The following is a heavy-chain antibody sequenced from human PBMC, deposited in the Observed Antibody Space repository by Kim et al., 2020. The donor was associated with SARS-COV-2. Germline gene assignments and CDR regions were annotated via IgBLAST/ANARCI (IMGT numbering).Heavy chain of an antibody. CDR2: IYSGGST. Sequence: GGSLRLSCAASGLTFSSNYMSWVRQAPGKGLEWVSVIYSGGSTYYADSVKGRFTISRDNSKNTLYLQMNSLRAEDTAVYYCARDRDVLGMDVWGQGTTVTVSS. CDR3: ARDRDVLGMDV. CDR1: GLTFSSNY. V-gene: IGHV3-53*01. J-gene: IGHJ6*02. D-gene: IGHD2-8*01.